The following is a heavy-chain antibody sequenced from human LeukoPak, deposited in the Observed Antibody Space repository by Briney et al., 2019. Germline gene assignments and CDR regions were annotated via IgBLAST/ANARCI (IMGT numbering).Heavy chain of an antibody. J-gene: IGHJ4*02. CDR2: IYTSGST. CDR3: ARGRYCSSTSCYHFDY. D-gene: IGHD2-2*01. V-gene: IGHV4-4*07. CDR1: GGSISSYY. Sequence: PSETLSLTCTVSGGSISSYYWSWIRQPAGKGLEWIGRIYTSGSTNYNPSLKSRVTMSVDTSKNRFSLKLSSVTAADTAVYYCARGRYCSSTSCYHFDYWGQGTLVTVSS.